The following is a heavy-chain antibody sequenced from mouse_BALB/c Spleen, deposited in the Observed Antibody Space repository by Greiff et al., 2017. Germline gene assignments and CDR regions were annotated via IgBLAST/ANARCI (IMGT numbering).Heavy chain of an antibody. CDR3: ARDTGYYGSSYAMDY. D-gene: IGHD1-1*01. CDR1: GFTFSDYY. CDR2: ISDGGSYT. Sequence: EVKVVESGGGLVKPGGSLKLSCAASGFTFSDYYMYWVRQTPEKRLEWVATISDGGSYTYYPDSVKGRFTISRDNAKNNLYLQMSSLKSEDTAMYYCARDTGYYGSSYAMDYWGQGTSVTVSS. V-gene: IGHV5-4*02. J-gene: IGHJ4*01.